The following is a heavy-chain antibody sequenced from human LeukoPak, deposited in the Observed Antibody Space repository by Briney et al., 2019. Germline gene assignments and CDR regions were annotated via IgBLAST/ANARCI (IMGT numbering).Heavy chain of an antibody. J-gene: IGHJ4*02. D-gene: IGHD6-19*01. V-gene: IGHV3-48*04. CDR2: ITSSSSTI. CDR1: GFTFSSYW. CDR3: TRENSGWFV. Sequence: GGSLRLSCAASGFTFSSYWMSWVRQAPGKGLEWISYITSSSSTIYYADSVKGRFTISRDNAKNSLYLQMNSLRAEDTAVYYCTRENSGWFVWGQGTLVTVSS.